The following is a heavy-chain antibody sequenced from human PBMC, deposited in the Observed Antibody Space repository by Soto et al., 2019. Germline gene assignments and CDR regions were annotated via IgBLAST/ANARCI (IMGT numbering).Heavy chain of an antibody. J-gene: IGHJ6*03. CDR3: ARFVQYQSYYNYNYMDV. V-gene: IGHV5-51*01. CDR1: GYSFTTYW. D-gene: IGHD2-2*01. CDR2: IYPGDSDT. Sequence: PGESLKISCKGSGYSFTTYWIGWVRQMPGKGLEWMGIIYPGDSDTRYSPSFQGQVTISADKSISTAYLQWSSLKASDTAMYYCARFVQYQSYYNYNYMDVWGKGPTVTVS.